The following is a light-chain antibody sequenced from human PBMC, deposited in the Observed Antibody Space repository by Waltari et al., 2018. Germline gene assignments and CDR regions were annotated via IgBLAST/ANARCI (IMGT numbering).Light chain of an antibody. CDR2: DVN. CDR3: CSYAGNYANYV. CDR1: SSDVGAYDY. V-gene: IGLV2-11*01. Sequence: QSALIQPRAVSRSPGQSVIISCTGASSDVGAYDYVSWYQQHPGKAPTLIIYDVNNRPSGFPDRFSVSKSGNTASLTISGLQADDEAVYYCCSYAGNYANYVFGTGTKLT. J-gene: IGLJ1*01.